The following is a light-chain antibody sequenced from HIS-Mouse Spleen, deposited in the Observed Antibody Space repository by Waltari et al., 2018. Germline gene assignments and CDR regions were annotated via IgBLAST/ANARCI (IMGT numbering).Light chain of an antibody. V-gene: IGKV1-5*03. CDR3: QQYNSYSRT. J-gene: IGKJ1*01. CDR2: KAS. Sequence: DIQMTQSPSTLSASVGDRVTITCRASQSISSWLAWYQQKPGKAPKLLIYKASSLEIGVPLRFSGSGSGTEFTLTISSLQPNDFATYYCQQYNSYSRTFGQGTKVEIK. CDR1: QSISSW.